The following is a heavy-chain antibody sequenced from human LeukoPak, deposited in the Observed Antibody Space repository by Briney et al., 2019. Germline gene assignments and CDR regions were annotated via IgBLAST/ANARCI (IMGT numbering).Heavy chain of an antibody. CDR3: ARDDGLTGYYDSSDY. V-gene: IGHV3-21*01. CDR1: GFTFSSYS. Sequence: PGGSLRLSCAASGFTFSSYSMNWVRQAPGKGLEWVSSISSSSSYIYYADSVKGRFTISRDNAKNSLYLQMNSLRAEDTAVYYCARDDGLTGYYDSSDYWGQGTLVTVSS. D-gene: IGHD3-22*01. J-gene: IGHJ4*02. CDR2: ISSSSSYI.